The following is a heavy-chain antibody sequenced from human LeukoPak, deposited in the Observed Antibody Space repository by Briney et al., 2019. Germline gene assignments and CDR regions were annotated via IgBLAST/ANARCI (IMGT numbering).Heavy chain of an antibody. D-gene: IGHD5-24*01. CDR3: ARRVGDGYNYIDY. CDR2: ISYDGSNK. J-gene: IGHJ4*02. CDR1: GFTFSSYG. Sequence: PGGSLRLSCAASGFTFSSYGMHWVRQAPGKGLEWVAVISYDGSNKYYADSVKGRFTISRDNSKNTLYLQMSSLRAEDTAVYYCARRVGDGYNYIDYWGQGTLVTVSS. V-gene: IGHV3-30*03.